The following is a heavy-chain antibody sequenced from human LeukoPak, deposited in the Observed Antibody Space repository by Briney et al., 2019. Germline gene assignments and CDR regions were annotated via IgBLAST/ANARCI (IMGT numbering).Heavy chain of an antibody. J-gene: IGHJ4*02. CDR1: GGTFSSYA. Sequence: ASVKVSCKASGGTFSSYAISWVRQAPGQGLEWMGGIIPIFGTANFAQKFQGRVTITADESTSTAYMELSSLRSEDTAVYYCAREVMGGSYDSWGQGTLVTVSS. CDR2: IIPIFGTA. CDR3: AREVMGGSYDS. D-gene: IGHD3-3*01. V-gene: IGHV1-69*13.